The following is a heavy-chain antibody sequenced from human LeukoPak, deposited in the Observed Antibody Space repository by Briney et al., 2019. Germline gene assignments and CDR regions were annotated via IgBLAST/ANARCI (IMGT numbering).Heavy chain of an antibody. CDR3: ARVWGHYDILTGYYTSYYFDY. V-gene: IGHV4-31*11. J-gene: IGHJ4*02. CDR2: IYYSGST. Sequence: KSSQTLSLTCAVSGCSISSGGYYWSWIRQHPGKGLEWIGYIYYSGSTYYNPSLKRRVTISVDTSKNQFSLKLSSVTAADTAVYYCARVWGHYDILTGYYTSYYFDYWGQGTLVTVSS. CDR1: GCSISSGGYY. D-gene: IGHD3-9*01.